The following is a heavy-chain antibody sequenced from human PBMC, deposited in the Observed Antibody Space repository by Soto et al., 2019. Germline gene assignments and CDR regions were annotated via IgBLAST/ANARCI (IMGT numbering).Heavy chain of an antibody. CDR1: DSSMSPYY. D-gene: IGHD2-15*01. CDR3: AREKDFILGGYAFGS. J-gene: IGHJ3*01. CDR2: LLYRGTA. V-gene: IGHV4-59*01. Sequence: QVQLQESGPRLVKPSETLSLTCSVSDSSMSPYYWTWFRQAPGKGLEWIGHLLYRGTATYTPALQGRVTISLDTSKKQVSLQLSSVIAADTAVYYCAREKDFILGGYAFGSWGPGTLVTVSS.